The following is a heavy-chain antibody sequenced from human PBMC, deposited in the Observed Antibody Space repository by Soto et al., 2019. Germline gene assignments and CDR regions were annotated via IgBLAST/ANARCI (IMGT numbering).Heavy chain of an antibody. V-gene: IGHV4-30-4*01. D-gene: IGHD3-22*01. CDR2: IYYSGST. Sequence: PSETLSLICTVSGGSISSGDYYWSWIRQPPGKGLEWIGYIYYSGSTYYNPSLKSRVTISVDTSKNQFSLKLSSVTAADTAVYYCARERVVRDSSGDPAYYFDYWGQGTLVTVSS. J-gene: IGHJ4*02. CDR3: ARERVVRDSSGDPAYYFDY. CDR1: GGSISSGDYY.